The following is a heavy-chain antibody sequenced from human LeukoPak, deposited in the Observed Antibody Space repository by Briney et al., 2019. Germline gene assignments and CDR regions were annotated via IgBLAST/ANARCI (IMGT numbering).Heavy chain of an antibody. CDR2: IYHSGST. J-gene: IGHJ4*02. V-gene: IGHV4-4*02. CDR1: GGSISSSNW. CDR3: ARGRGYYYDSSGYILDY. D-gene: IGHD3-22*01. Sequence: SGTLSLTCAVSGGSISSSNWWSWVRQPPGKGLEWIGEIYHSGSTNYNPSLKSRVTISVDKSKNQFSLKLSSVTAADTAVYYCARGRGYYYDSSGYILDYWGQGTLVTVSS.